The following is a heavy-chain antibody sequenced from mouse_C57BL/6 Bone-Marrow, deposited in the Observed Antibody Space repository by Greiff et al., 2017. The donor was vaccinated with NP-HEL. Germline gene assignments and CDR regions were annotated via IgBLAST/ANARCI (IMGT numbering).Heavy chain of an antibody. CDR2: INPYNGGT. CDR3: AAKGYDYAYYYAMDY. CDR1: GYTFTDYY. Sequence: EVKVVESGPVLVKPGASVKMSCKASGYTFTDYYMNWVKQSHGKSLEWIGVINPYNGGTSYNQKFKGKATLTVDKSSSTAYMELNSLTSEDSAVYYCAAKGYDYAYYYAMDYWGQGTSVTVSS. V-gene: IGHV1-19*01. D-gene: IGHD2-4*01. J-gene: IGHJ4*01.